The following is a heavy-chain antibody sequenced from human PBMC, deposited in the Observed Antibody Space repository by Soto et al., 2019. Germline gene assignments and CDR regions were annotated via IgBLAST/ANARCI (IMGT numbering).Heavy chain of an antibody. Sequence: QVQLVESGGGVVQPGRSLRLSCAASGFTFSSYGMHWVRQAPGKGLEWVAVISYDGSNKYYADSVKGRFTISRDNSKNTLYLQMNSLGAEDTAVYYCAKDGYGMDVWGQGTTVTVSS. J-gene: IGHJ6*02. CDR1: GFTFSSYG. CDR3: AKDGYGMDV. V-gene: IGHV3-30*18. CDR2: ISYDGSNK.